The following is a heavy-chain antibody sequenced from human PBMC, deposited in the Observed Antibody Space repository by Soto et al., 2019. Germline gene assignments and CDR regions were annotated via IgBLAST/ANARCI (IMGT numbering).Heavy chain of an antibody. Sequence: EVQLVESGGGLVQPGGSLRLSCAASGFTFSSYSMNWVRQAPGKGLEWVSYISSSSSTIYYADSVKGRFTISRDNAKNSQYLQMNSLRNEDTAVYYCASDVGVLLLFGELSVWFYPWGQGTLVTVSS. CDR2: ISSSSSTI. J-gene: IGHJ5*02. CDR1: GFTFSSYS. CDR3: ASDVGVLLLFGELSVWFYP. D-gene: IGHD3-10*01. V-gene: IGHV3-48*02.